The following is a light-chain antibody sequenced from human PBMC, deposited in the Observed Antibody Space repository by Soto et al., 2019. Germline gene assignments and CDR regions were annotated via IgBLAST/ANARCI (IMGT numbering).Light chain of an antibody. V-gene: IGKV1-6*01. Sequence: AIQMNQSPSSLSASVGDRVTITCRASQGIRDDLGWYQQKPGQAPRLLIYGASTLQTGVPSRFSGSGSGTDFTLTIGSLQPEDFATYYCLQDYNYPSTFGQGTKVDIK. CDR3: LQDYNYPST. CDR1: QGIRDD. J-gene: IGKJ1*01. CDR2: GAS.